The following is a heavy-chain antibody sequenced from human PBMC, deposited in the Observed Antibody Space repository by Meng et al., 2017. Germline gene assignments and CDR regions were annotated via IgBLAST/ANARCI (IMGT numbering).Heavy chain of an antibody. Sequence: SVKVSCKASGGTFSSYAISWVRQAPGQGLEWMGGIIPIFGTANYAQKFQGRVTITADKSTSTAYMELGSLRSEDTAVYYCARDGQWLIARGYYFDYWGQGTLVTVSS. CDR1: GGTFSSYA. CDR3: ARDGQWLIARGYYFDY. J-gene: IGHJ4*02. V-gene: IGHV1-69*06. D-gene: IGHD6-19*01. CDR2: IIPIFGTA.